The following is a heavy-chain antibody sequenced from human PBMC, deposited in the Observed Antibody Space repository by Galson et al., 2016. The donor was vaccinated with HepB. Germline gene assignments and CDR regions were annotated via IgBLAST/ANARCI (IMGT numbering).Heavy chain of an antibody. CDR3: AKGTTRLGDN. D-gene: IGHD4-11*01. CDR1: GFAFDTYA. V-gene: IGHV3-23*01. J-gene: IGHJ4*02. Sequence: SLRLSCAASGFAFDTYAMSWVRQAPGKGLEWVAAISTSGGSPDYADSVKGRFTISRDNSKNMLYLQMSSLRVEDSALYYCAKGTTRLGDNWGQGILVTVSS. CDR2: ISTSGGSP.